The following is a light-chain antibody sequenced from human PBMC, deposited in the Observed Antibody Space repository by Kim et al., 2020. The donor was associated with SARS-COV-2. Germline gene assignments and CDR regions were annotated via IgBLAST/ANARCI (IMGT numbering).Light chain of an antibody. CDR2: AAS. Sequence: DIQMTQSPSSLSASVGDRVTITCRASQGISNHLAWYQQKPGKVPKLLIYAASTLQSGVPSRFSGSGSGTDFTLTISSLQPEDVATYYCQKYNSAPLTFGGGTKVDIK. CDR3: QKYNSAPLT. V-gene: IGKV1-27*01. J-gene: IGKJ4*01. CDR1: QGISNH.